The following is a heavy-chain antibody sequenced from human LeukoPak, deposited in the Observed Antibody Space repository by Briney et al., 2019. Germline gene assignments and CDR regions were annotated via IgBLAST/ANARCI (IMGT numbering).Heavy chain of an antibody. CDR1: DFTFSSSW. CDR2: IKQDGNEK. Sequence: GGSLRLSCAASDFTFSSSWMNWVRQAPGKGLEWVASIKQDGNEKYYLDSVKGRFTISRDNAKNSLYLQMNSLRVEDTAVYYCAKVAEYYYGSETYYFFEHWGQGTPVTASS. V-gene: IGHV3-7*01. D-gene: IGHD3-10*01. CDR3: AKVAEYYYGSETYYFFEH. J-gene: IGHJ4*02.